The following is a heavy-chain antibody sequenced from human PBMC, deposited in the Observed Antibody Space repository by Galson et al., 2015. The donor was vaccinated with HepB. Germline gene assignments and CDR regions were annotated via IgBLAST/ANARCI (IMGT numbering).Heavy chain of an antibody. Sequence: PALVKPTQTLTLTCTFSGFSLSTSGVGVGWIRQPPGKALEWLALIYWDDDKRYSPSLKSRLTITKDTSKNQVVLTMTNMDPVDTATYYCARTRYSSSSLMVGLDYWGQGTLVTVSS. J-gene: IGHJ4*02. CDR1: GFSLSTSGVG. D-gene: IGHD6-6*01. CDR3: ARTRYSSSSLMVGLDY. V-gene: IGHV2-5*02. CDR2: IYWDDDK.